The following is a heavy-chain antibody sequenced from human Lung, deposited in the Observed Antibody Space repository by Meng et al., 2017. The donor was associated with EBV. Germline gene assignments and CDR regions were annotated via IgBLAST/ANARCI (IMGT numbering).Heavy chain of an antibody. CDR3: ATGVADFEY. CDR2: MNPNRGTT. Sequence: VQLVQSGADVKKPGASVKVSCKAAGYTFTSYDIIWGRQGTGQGLEWMVWMNPNRGTTGYAQKSQGRVTMTRNISKSTAYMVLSSLRSEDTAVYYCATGVADFEYWGQGTLVTVPS. V-gene: IGHV1-8*01. D-gene: IGHD6-19*01. J-gene: IGHJ4*02. CDR1: GYTFTSYD.